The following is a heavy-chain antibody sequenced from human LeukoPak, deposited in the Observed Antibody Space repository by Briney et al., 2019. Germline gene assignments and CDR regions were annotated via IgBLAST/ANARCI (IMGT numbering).Heavy chain of an antibody. J-gene: IGHJ4*02. Sequence: ASVKVSCKASGYTFSSYGIIWVRQAPGQGLEWMGWVSAFNGNTDYAPKLQGRVTMTTDTSTTTAYMELWSLTSDDTAVYYCARRGGSYSHSDFWGQGTLVTVSS. CDR2: VSAFNGNT. V-gene: IGHV1-18*01. CDR3: ARRGGSYSHSDF. CDR1: GYTFSSYG. D-gene: IGHD1-26*01.